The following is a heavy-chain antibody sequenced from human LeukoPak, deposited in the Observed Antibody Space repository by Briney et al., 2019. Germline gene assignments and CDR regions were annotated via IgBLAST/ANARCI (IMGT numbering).Heavy chain of an antibody. J-gene: IGHJ4*02. D-gene: IGHD2-2*01. CDR2: INHSGST. CDR1: GGSFSGYY. CDR3: ARGMPRGKYYFDY. V-gene: IGHV4-34*01. Sequence: SETLSLTCAVYGGSFSGYYWSWIRQPPGKGLEWIGEINHSGSTNYNPSLKSRVTISVDTSKNQFSLKLSSVTAADTAVCYCARGMPRGKYYFDYWGQGTLVTVSS.